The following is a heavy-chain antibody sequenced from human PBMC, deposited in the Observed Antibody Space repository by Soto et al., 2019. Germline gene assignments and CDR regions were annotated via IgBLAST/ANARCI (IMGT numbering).Heavy chain of an antibody. CDR1: GYLFTSYY. V-gene: IGHV1-46*01. CDR2: INPSSGGI. CDR3: GRAIKVNCSTDL. J-gene: IGHJ6*02. D-gene: IGHD1-20*01. Sequence: ASVKVSCKASGYLFTSYYMHWVRQAPGQGPVWMGIINPSSGGISYAKKFQGRVTMTRDTSASTVCMELSSLRSEDTAVYCCGRAIKVNCSTDLWGQGTMVTVSS.